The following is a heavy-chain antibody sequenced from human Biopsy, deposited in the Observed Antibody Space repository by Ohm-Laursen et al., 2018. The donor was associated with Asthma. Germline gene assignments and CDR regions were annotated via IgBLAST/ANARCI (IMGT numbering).Heavy chain of an antibody. CDR1: GFAVSRDY. CDR2: IYSGGTS. D-gene: IGHD3-22*01. CDR3: ARGDSSNWSHYYFDY. J-gene: IGHJ4*02. V-gene: IGHV3-53*01. Sequence: LSLTCPVSGFAVSRDYMFWVRQAPGQGLEWVSVIYSGGTSHTADSVRGRFTISRDYSKNTLYLQMHSLRAEDTAVYYCARGDSSNWSHYYFDYWGQGTLVTVSS.